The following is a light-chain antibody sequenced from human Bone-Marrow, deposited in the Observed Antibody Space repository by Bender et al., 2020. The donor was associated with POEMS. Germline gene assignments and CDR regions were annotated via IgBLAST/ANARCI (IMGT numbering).Light chain of an antibody. CDR3: CSYVGSSTFYV. Sequence: QSALTQPASVSGSPGQWITISCTGTSSDVGDSNYVSWYHHHPGIAPRLLIYEVNERPSGVSSRFSGSKSGNMASLTISGLQAEDEADYYCCSYVGSSTFYVFGSGTKVTVL. J-gene: IGLJ1*01. CDR1: SSDVGDSNY. CDR2: EVN. V-gene: IGLV2-23*02.